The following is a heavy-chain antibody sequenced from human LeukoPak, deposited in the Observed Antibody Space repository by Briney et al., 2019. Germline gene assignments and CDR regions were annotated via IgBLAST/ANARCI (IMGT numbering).Heavy chain of an antibody. V-gene: IGHV3-49*04. CDR2: IRSKAYGGTT. J-gene: IGHJ4*02. D-gene: IGHD5-24*01. CDR1: GFTFGDYA. Sequence: PGGSLRLSCTASGFTFGDYAMSWVRRAPGKGLEWVGFIRSKAYGGTTEYAASVKGRFTISRDDSKSIAYLQMNSLKTEDTAVYYCTRGEEMATITTTLDFDYWGQGTLVTVSS. CDR3: TRGEEMATITTTLDFDY.